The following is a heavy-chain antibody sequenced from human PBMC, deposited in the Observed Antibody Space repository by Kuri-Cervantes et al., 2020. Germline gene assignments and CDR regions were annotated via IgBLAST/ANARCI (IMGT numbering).Heavy chain of an antibody. J-gene: IGHJ6*02. Sequence: GGSLRLSCAASGFTFSSYGTHWVRQAPGKGLEWVAVISYDGSNKYYADSVKGRFTISRDNSKNTLYLQMNSLRAEDTAVYYCARDKRTTQRADYYYGMDVWGQGTTVTVSS. CDR1: GFTFSSYG. D-gene: IGHD4-11*01. CDR3: ARDKRTTQRADYYYGMDV. V-gene: IGHV3-30*03. CDR2: ISYDGSNK.